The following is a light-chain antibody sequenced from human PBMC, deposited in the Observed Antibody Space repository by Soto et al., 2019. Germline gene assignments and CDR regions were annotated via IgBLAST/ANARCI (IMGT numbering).Light chain of an antibody. Sequence: AIQLTQSPSSLSASVGDRVTITCRASQGISSALAWYQQKPGKAPKLLIYDASSLESGVPSRFSGSGSGTDFTLTISSLQAEDFATYYCQKFNSYPSFIFGPGTQVDIK. CDR3: QKFNSYPSFI. CDR2: DAS. CDR1: QGISSA. J-gene: IGKJ3*01. V-gene: IGKV1-13*02.